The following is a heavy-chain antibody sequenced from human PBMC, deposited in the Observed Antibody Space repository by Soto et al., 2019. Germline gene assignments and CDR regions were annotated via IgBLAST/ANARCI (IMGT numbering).Heavy chain of an antibody. CDR2: IWYDGSNK. D-gene: IGHD4-17*01. J-gene: IGHJ4*02. Sequence: PGGSLRLSCAASGFTFSSYGMHWVRQAPGKGLEWVAVIWYDGSNKYCADSVKGRFTISRDNSKNTLYLQMNSLRAEDTAVYYCAGDKAYGDCFFDYWGQGTLVTVSS. CDR1: GFTFSSYG. V-gene: IGHV3-33*01. CDR3: AGDKAYGDCFFDY.